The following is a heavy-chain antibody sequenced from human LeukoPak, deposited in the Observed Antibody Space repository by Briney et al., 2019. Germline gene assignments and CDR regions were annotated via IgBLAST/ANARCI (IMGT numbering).Heavy chain of an antibody. CDR2: IYHSGST. CDR3: ARGPPRIAAAGVWYRY. V-gene: IGHV4-61*01. Sequence: SETLSLTCTVSGGSVSSGTYYWNWIRQPPGKGLEWIGYIYHSGSTNYNPSLKSRATISVDTSKNQFSPKLSSVTAADTAVYYCARGPPRIAAAGVWYRYWGQGTLVTVSS. CDR1: GGSVSSGTYY. D-gene: IGHD6-13*01. J-gene: IGHJ4*02.